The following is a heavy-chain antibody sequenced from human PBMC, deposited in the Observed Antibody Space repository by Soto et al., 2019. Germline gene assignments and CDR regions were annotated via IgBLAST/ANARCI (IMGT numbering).Heavy chain of an antibody. CDR3: ASSADNSGWYYFDY. D-gene: IGHD6-19*01. V-gene: IGHV1-69*12. Sequence: QVQLVQSGAEVKKPGSSVKVSCKASGGTFRSYAISWVRQAPGQGLAWMGGIIPIVGTANYAQHFQGRVTITADESTSTVYMELSSLRSGDTAVCYCASSADNSGWYYFDYWGQGTLVTVSS. J-gene: IGHJ4*02. CDR2: IIPIVGTA. CDR1: GGTFRSYA.